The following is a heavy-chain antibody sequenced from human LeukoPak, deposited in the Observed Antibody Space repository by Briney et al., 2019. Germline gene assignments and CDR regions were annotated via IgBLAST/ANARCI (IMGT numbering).Heavy chain of an antibody. J-gene: IGHJ4*02. CDR1: GFTFSNYG. Sequence: GGSLRLSCAASGFTFSNYGMHWVRQAPGKGLEWVAVIWYDGSNKYYADSVKGRFTISRDNSKNTLYLKMNSQRAEDTAVYYCARAPPGYSSGYYFDYWGQGILVTVSS. D-gene: IGHD2-15*01. CDR3: ARAPPGYSSGYYFDY. V-gene: IGHV3-33*01. CDR2: IWYDGSNK.